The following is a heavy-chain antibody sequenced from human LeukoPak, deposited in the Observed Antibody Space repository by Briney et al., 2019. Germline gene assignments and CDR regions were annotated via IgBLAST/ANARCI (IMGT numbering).Heavy chain of an antibody. V-gene: IGHV3-30*04. J-gene: IGHJ4*02. CDR1: GFTFSTYA. D-gene: IGHD4-17*01. Sequence: PGGSLRLSRSASGFTFSTYAMHWVRQAPGKGLEWVAVISYDGSNKYYADSVKGRFTISRDNSKNTLYLQMNSLRAEDTAVYYCARDGLNYGDPIDYWGQGTLGTVSP. CDR2: ISYDGSNK. CDR3: ARDGLNYGDPIDY.